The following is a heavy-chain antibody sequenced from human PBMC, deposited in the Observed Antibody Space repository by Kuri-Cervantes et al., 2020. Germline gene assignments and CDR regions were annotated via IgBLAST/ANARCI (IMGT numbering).Heavy chain of an antibody. V-gene: IGHV3-48*04. Sequence: RTLSLTCAASGFTFSSYGMHWVRQAPGKGLEWVSYISSSGSTIYYADSVKGRFTISRDNAKNSLYLQMNSLRAEDTAVYYCARGAVSFDYWGQGTLVTVSS. CDR2: ISSSGSTI. J-gene: IGHJ4*02. CDR1: GFTFSSYG. D-gene: IGHD6-19*01. CDR3: ARGAVSFDY.